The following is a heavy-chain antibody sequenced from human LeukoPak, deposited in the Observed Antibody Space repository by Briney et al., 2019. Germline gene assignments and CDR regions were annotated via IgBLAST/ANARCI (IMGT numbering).Heavy chain of an antibody. J-gene: IGHJ4*02. CDR3: ATTSYSSGWYSYFDH. Sequence: ASVKVSCKASGGTFSSYAISWVRQAPGKGLEWMGGFDPEDGETIYAQKFQGRVTMTEDTSTDTAYMELSSLRSEDTAVYYCATTSYSSGWYSYFDHWGQGTLVTVSS. CDR2: FDPEDGET. V-gene: IGHV1-24*01. CDR1: GGTFSSYA. D-gene: IGHD6-19*01.